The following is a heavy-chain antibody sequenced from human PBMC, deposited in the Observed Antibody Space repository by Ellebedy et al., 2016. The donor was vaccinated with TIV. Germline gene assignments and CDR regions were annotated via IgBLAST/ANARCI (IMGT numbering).Heavy chain of an antibody. CDR3: AKGSSDTMVTSRYPDY. V-gene: IGHV3-48*01. J-gene: IGHJ4*02. CDR1: GFTFSGYS. CDR2: ISSSGTTI. D-gene: IGHD2-21*02. Sequence: GESLKISCAASGFTFSGYSMNWVRQAPGKGLEWVSHISSSGTTIYYADSVKGRFTISRDNAQNSLYLQMNSLRAEDTAVYYCAKGSSDTMVTSRYPDYWGQGTLVTVSS.